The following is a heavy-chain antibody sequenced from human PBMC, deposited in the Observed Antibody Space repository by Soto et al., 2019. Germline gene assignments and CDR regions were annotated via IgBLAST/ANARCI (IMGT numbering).Heavy chain of an antibody. J-gene: IGHJ6*02. CDR3: ARLNYYDSSEGYYGMDV. CDR1: GYSFTSYW. Sequence: GESLKISCKGSGYSFTSYWISWVRQMPEKGLEWMGRIDPSDSYTNYSPSFQGHVTISADKSISTAYLQWSSLKASDTAMYYCARLNYYDSSEGYYGMDVWGQGTTVTVSS. D-gene: IGHD3-22*01. CDR2: IDPSDSYT. V-gene: IGHV5-10-1*01.